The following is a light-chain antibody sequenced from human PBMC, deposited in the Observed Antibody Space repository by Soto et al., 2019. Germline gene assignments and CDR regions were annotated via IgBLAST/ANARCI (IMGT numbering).Light chain of an antibody. CDR2: DVG. V-gene: IGLV2-14*03. CDR3: SSYRSSSTLYV. J-gene: IGLJ1*01. Sequence: QSVLTQPASVSGSPGQSIIISCTGTSSDVGGYNYVSWFQHHPGKAPKLMIYDVGNRPSGVSNRFSGSKSGNTASLTISGLQAEDEADYYCSSYRSSSTLYVFGTGTKLTVL. CDR1: SSDVGGYNY.